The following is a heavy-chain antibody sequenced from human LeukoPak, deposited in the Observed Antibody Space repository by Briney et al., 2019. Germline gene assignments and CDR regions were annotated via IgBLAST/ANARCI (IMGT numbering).Heavy chain of an antibody. CDR3: ARGGPYGEHNNWFDP. Sequence: SETLSLTCAVYGVSFSGYYWSWIRQPPGKGLEWMGEINHSGSTNYNPSLKSRVTISVDTSKNQFSLKLSSVTAADTAVYYCARGGPYGEHNNWFDPWGQGTLVTVSS. D-gene: IGHD4-17*01. V-gene: IGHV4-34*01. CDR2: INHSGST. J-gene: IGHJ5*02. CDR1: GVSFSGYY.